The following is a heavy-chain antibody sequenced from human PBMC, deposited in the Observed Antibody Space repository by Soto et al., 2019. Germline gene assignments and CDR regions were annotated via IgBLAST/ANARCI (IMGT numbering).Heavy chain of an antibody. Sequence: GGSLRLSCVASGFPFSSYAMSWVRQTPGKGLEWVSGISGSGGRTYYADSVEGRFTISRDNSNNTLSLQMHILRVEDTAVYFCAKGGYYSLFDIWGQGTMVTVSS. D-gene: IGHD3-16*01. CDR2: ISGSGGRT. CDR3: AKGGYYSLFDI. J-gene: IGHJ3*02. V-gene: IGHV3-23*01. CDR1: GFPFSSYA.